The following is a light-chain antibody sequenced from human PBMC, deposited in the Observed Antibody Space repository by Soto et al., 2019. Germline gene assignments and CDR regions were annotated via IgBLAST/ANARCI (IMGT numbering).Light chain of an antibody. J-gene: IGKJ4*01. CDR2: GAS. V-gene: IGKV3-20*01. CDR3: QQYGSSPLT. CDR1: QSVGSL. Sequence: DSVLTQSPATLSVSPGERATLSCRASQSVGSLLAWYQQKPGQAPRLLIYGASSRATGIPDRFSGSGSGTDFTLTISRLEPEDFAVYYCQQYGSSPLTFGGGTKVDIK.